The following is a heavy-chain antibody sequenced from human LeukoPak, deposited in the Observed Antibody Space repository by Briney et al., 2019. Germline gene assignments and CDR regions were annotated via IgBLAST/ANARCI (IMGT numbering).Heavy chain of an antibody. CDR2: ITSSSSYI. CDR1: GFTFSTYN. J-gene: IGHJ6*03. V-gene: IGHV3-21*06. D-gene: IGHD1-26*01. Sequence: GALRLSCAASGFTFSTYNMNWVRHAPGKWLEWISSITSSSSYIYYADSVKGRFTISRDNAKNSLYLQMNSLSPDDTAVYFCARDPYSGNYGNDYYYYMDVWGKGTTVTISS. CDR3: ARDPYSGNYGNDYYYYMDV.